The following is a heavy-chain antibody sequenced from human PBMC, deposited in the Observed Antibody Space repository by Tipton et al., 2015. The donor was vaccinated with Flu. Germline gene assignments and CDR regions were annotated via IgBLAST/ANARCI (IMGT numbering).Heavy chain of an antibody. J-gene: IGHJ4*02. V-gene: IGHV4-61*02. CDR2: IYTSGST. CDR3: ARGRAVAGVRGFDY. D-gene: IGHD6-19*01. CDR1: GGSISSGRYY. Sequence: TLSLTCTVSGGSISSGRYYWSWIRQPAGKGLDWIGRIYTSGSTNYNPSLKSRVTISVDTSKNQFSLKLSSVTAADTAVYYCARGRAVAGVRGFDYWGQATLLTVSS.